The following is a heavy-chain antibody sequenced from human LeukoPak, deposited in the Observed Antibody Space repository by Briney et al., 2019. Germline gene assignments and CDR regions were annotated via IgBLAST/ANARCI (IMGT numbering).Heavy chain of an antibody. CDR2: IRHDGSNN. CDR1: GFTFSSYG. Sequence: PGGSLRLSCAASGFTFSSYGMHWVRQAPGKGLEWVAFIRHDGSNNYYADSVKGRFTISRDNSKNTLYLQMDSLRAEDTAVYYCAKAQSGSSGWYFDYWGQGTLVTVSS. V-gene: IGHV3-30*02. D-gene: IGHD6-19*01. CDR3: AKAQSGSSGWYFDY. J-gene: IGHJ4*02.